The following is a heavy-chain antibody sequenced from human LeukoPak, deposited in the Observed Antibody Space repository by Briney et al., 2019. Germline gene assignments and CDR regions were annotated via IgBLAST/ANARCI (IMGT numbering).Heavy chain of an antibody. CDR1: GGSIRRYN. CDR2: IYFSEST. J-gene: IGHJ5*02. D-gene: IGHD3-10*01. V-gene: IGHV4-59*08. Sequence: PSETLSLTCTVSGGSIRRYNWSWIRQTPREGLGWVGYIYFSESTNYNPSLKSRVTISVDTSKNQSALKLSSVTAADTAVYYCARHPNDGSGSYYPNWFDPWGQGTLVTVSS. CDR3: ARHPNDGSGSYYPNWFDP.